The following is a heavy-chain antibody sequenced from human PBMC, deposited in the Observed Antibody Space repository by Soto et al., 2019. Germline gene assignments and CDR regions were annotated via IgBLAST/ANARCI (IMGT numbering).Heavy chain of an antibody. D-gene: IGHD3-3*01. CDR1: GGSISSYY. CDR2: IYYSGST. J-gene: IGHJ3*02. Sequence: SETLSLTCTVSGGSISSYYWSWIRQPPGKGLEWIGYIYYSGSTNYNPSLKSRVTISVDTSKNQFSLKLSSVTAADTAVYYCAKNLLVTIPDAFDIWGQGTMVTVSS. CDR3: AKNLLVTIPDAFDI. V-gene: IGHV4-59*01.